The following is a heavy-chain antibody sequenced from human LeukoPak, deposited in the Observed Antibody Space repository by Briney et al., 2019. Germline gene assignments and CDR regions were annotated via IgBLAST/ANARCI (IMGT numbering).Heavy chain of an antibody. Sequence: PSEALSLTCAVYGGSFSGYYWSWIRQPPGKGLEWIGEINHSGSTNYNPSLKSRVTISVDTSKNQFSLKLSSVTAADTAVYYCALGLYFDYWGQGTLVTVSS. CDR2: INHSGST. CDR1: GGSFSGYY. V-gene: IGHV4-34*01. CDR3: ALGLYFDY. D-gene: IGHD7-27*01. J-gene: IGHJ4*02.